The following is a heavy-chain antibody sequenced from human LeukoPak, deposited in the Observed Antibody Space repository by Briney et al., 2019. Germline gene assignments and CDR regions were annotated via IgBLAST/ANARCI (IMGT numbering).Heavy chain of an antibody. V-gene: IGHV4-59*12. CDR3: ASIVRLYRYGSNGA. D-gene: IGHD3-10*01. J-gene: IGHJ5*02. Sequence: SETLSLTCTVSGGSISSYYWSWIRQPPGKGLEWIGYIYDSGSTNYNPSLKSRVTISVDTSKNQFSLKLSSVTAADTAVYYCASIVRLYRYGSNGAWGQGTLVTVSS. CDR2: IYDSGST. CDR1: GGSISSYY.